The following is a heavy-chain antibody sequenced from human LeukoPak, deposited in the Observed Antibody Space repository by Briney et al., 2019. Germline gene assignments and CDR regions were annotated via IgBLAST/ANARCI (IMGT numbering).Heavy chain of an antibody. J-gene: IGHJ5*02. CDR3: AREYGGSYFINNWFDP. CDR1: GFTFSSYS. CDR2: ISSSSSTI. V-gene: IGHV3-48*02. D-gene: IGHD1-26*01. Sequence: SGGSLRLSCAASGFTFSSYSMSWVRQAPGKGLEWVSYISSSSSTIYYADSVKGRFTISRDNAKNSLYLQMNSLRDEDTAVYYCAREYGGSYFINNWFDPWGQGTLVTVSS.